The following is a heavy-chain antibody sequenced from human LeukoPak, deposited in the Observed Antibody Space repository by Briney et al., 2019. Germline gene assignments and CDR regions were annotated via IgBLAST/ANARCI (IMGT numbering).Heavy chain of an antibody. CDR3: AKGRKDFDTNLGPFDS. J-gene: IGHJ4*02. D-gene: IGHD3-9*01. Sequence: PSETLSLTCTVSGGSINKYYWSWIRQSPGKGLEWLGYVHDSAGTIYNPSLKSRFTISVGTSKTQFSLKVTSVTTADTAVYYCAKGRKDFDTNLGPFDSWGQGILVTVSS. CDR2: VHDSAGT. V-gene: IGHV4-59*01. CDR1: GGSINKYY.